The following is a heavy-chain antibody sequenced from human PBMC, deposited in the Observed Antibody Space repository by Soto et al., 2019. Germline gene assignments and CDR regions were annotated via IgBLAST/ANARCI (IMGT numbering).Heavy chain of an antibody. V-gene: IGHV4-31*03. CDR3: AREEVAYYDSGSYNWFDP. CDR1: GGSISSGGYY. J-gene: IGHJ5*02. D-gene: IGHD3-10*01. Sequence: QVQLQESGPGLVKPSQTLSLTCTVSGGSISSGGYYWSWIRQHPGKGLEWVGYIYYSGSTYYNPSLKRRVTISVDTSKNQFSLKLSSVTAADTAVYYCAREEVAYYDSGSYNWFDPWGQGALVTVSS. CDR2: IYYSGST.